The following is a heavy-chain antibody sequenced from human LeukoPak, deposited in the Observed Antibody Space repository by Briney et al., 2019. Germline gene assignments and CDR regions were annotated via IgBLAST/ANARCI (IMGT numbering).Heavy chain of an antibody. J-gene: IGHJ4*02. CDR1: GYTFADYL. CDR2: INHKSGGK. D-gene: IGHD2/OR15-2a*01. V-gene: IGHV1-2*02. CDR3: ARDLSTSSTWELDY. Sequence: GASVKVSCKASGYTFADYLIHWVRQAPGQGLEYMGWINHKSGGKEYAQKFLGRVTMTRDTSTSTASMELSRLRSDDTAVYLCARDLSTSSTWELDYWGQGTLVTVSS.